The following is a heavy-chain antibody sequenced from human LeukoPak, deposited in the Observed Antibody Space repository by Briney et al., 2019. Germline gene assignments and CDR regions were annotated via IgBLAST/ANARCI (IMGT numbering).Heavy chain of an antibody. J-gene: IGHJ4*02. CDR3: AKDHCEVSGCYPPSTFDY. V-gene: IGHV3-23*01. D-gene: IGHD2-15*01. CDR2: ISGSGGST. Sequence: GGSLRLSCAASGFTFSSYAMSWVRQAPGKGLEWVSAISGSGGSTYYADSVKGRFTIYRDNSKNTLYLQMNSLRAEDTAVYYCAKDHCEVSGCYPPSTFDYWGQGTLVTVSS. CDR1: GFTFSSYA.